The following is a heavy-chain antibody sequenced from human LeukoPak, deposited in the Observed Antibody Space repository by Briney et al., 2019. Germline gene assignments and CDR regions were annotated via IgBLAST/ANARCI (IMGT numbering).Heavy chain of an antibody. J-gene: IGHJ3*02. CDR2: INPNSGGT. CDR1: GYTFTGYY. V-gene: IGHV1-2*02. CDR3: ARLLDSSSWYYDPHDAFDI. Sequence: ASVKVSCKASGYTFTGYYMHWVRQAPGQGLEWMGWINPNSGGTNYAQKFQGRVTMTRDTSISTAYMELSRLRSDDTAVYYCARLLDSSSWYYDPHDAFDIWGQGTMVTVSS. D-gene: IGHD6-13*01.